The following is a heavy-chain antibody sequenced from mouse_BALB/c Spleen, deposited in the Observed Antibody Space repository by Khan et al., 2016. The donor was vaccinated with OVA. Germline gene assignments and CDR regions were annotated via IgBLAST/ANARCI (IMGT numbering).Heavy chain of an antibody. CDR2: IWSAGST. CDR1: GFSLNNYS. D-gene: IGHD2-1*01. V-gene: IGHV2-2*02. CDR3: ARRGKDSGRGALFAY. J-gene: IGHJ3*01. Sequence: QVQLQQSGPGLVQPSQSLSITCTVSGFSLNNYSVHWVRQSPGKGLEWLGVIWSAGSTDYNAAFISRLTISKDNSRSQVFFKMNSLQPNDTAIYYCARRGKDSGRGALFAYWGQGTLVTVSA.